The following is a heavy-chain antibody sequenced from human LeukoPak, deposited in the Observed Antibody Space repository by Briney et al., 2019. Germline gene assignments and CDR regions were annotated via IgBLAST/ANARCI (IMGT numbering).Heavy chain of an antibody. CDR3: ARELRFVYYDSSGPWGAFDI. CDR2: ISSSSSSI. CDR1: GFTFSSYS. J-gene: IGHJ3*02. V-gene: IGHV3-21*01. D-gene: IGHD3-22*01. Sequence: PGESLTLSCAASGFTFSSYSMNWGRHAPRPGLEWDSSISSSSSSIYYADSVKGRFTISRDNAKNSLYLQMNSLRAEDTAVYYCARELRFVYYDSSGPWGAFDIWGQGTMVTVSS.